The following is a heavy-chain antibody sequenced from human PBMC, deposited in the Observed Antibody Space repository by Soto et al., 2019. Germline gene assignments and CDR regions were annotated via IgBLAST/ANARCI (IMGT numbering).Heavy chain of an antibody. CDR2: IKQDGSEK. D-gene: IGHD6-6*01. Sequence: HPGGSLRLSCAASGFTFSSYWMSWVRQAPGKGLEWVANIKQDGSEKYYVDSVKGRFTISRDNAKNSLYLQMNSLRAEDTAVYYCARDASSSDYDAFDIWGQGTMVNVSS. CDR1: GFTFSSYW. V-gene: IGHV3-7*01. J-gene: IGHJ3*02. CDR3: ARDASSSDYDAFDI.